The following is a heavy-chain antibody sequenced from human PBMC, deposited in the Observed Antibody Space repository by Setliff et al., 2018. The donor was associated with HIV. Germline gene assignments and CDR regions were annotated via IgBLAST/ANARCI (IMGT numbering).Heavy chain of an antibody. Sequence: LGESLKISCKGSGYSFSSYWIGWVRQMPGKGLEWMGIIYPADSNTRYSPSFQAQVTISADKSIRTAYLQWSSLKASDTAMYYCARHLGVAGTSGGDYWGQGTLVTVSS. V-gene: IGHV5-51*01. CDR2: IYPADSNT. CDR3: ARHLGVAGTSGGDY. D-gene: IGHD6-19*01. J-gene: IGHJ4*02. CDR1: GYSFSSYW.